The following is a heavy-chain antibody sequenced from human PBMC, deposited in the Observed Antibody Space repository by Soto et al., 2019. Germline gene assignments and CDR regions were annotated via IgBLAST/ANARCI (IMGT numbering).Heavy chain of an antibody. CDR1: GFTVSSNY. CDR3: ARGSPFGYYYYDMDV. D-gene: IGHD3-3*01. J-gene: IGHJ6*02. V-gene: IGHV3-53*01. CDR2: IYSGGST. Sequence: EVQLVESGGGLIQPGGSLRLSCAASGFTVSSNYMSWVRQAPGKGLEWVSVIYSGGSTYYADSVKGRFTISRDNSKNTLYLQMNSLRAEDTAVYYCARGSPFGYYYYDMDVWGQGTTFTVSS.